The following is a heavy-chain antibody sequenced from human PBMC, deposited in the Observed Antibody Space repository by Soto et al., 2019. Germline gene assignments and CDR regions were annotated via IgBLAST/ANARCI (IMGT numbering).Heavy chain of an antibody. J-gene: IGHJ4*02. CDR3: ARHIDY. Sequence: QLQLQESGPGLVKPSETLSLTCTVSGGSISSSSYYWGWIRQAPGKGLEWIGRIYYSGSTYYNPSLKSRITISVDTPKNQFSRQLSSVTAADTAVYYCARHIDYWGQGTLVTVSS. V-gene: IGHV4-39*01. CDR1: GGSISSSSYY. CDR2: IYYSGST.